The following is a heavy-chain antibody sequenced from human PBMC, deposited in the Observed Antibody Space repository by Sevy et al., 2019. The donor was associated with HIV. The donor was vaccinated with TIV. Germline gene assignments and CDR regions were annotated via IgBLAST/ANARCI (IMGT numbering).Heavy chain of an antibody. CDR3: VGGVVTYYYDSSGTNAFDI. CDR1: GFTFSSYA. CDR2: ISGSGGST. D-gene: IGHD3-22*01. Sequence: GGSLRLSCAASGFTFSSYAMSWVRQAPGKGLEWVSAISGSGGSTYYADSVKGRFTISRDNSKNTLYLQMNSLRAEDTAVYYCVGGVVTYYYDSSGTNAFDIWGRGTMVTVSS. J-gene: IGHJ3*02. V-gene: IGHV3-23*01.